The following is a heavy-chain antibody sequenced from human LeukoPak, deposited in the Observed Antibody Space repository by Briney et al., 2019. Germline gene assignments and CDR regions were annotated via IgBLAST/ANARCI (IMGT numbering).Heavy chain of an antibody. CDR2: ISSSGSFI. V-gene: IGHV3-11*04. CDR3: AREPYYDCSAYSPDH. Sequence: GGSLRLSCAASGFTFSDYYMSWIRQAPGKGLEWVSYISSSGSFIYYADSVKGRFTISRDNAKNSLYLHMNSLSADDTALYYCAREPYYDCSAYSPDHWGQGTLVTVSS. D-gene: IGHD3-22*01. J-gene: IGHJ4*02. CDR1: GFTFSDYY.